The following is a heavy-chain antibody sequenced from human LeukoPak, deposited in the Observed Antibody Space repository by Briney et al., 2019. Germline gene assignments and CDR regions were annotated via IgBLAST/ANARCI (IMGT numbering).Heavy chain of an antibody. D-gene: IGHD5-18*01. CDR1: GFTFSSYG. J-gene: IGHJ4*02. Sequence: GGSLKLSRAASGFTFSSYGMHWVRQAPGKGLEWVAVISYDGSNKYYADSVKGRFTISRDNSKNTLYLQMNSLRAEDTAVYYCAKEGSYGYYFDYWGQGTLVTVSS. CDR3: AKEGSYGYYFDY. V-gene: IGHV3-30*18. CDR2: ISYDGSNK.